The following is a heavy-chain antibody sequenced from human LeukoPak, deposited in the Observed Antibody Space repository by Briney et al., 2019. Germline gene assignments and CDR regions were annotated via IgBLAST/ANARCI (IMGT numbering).Heavy chain of an antibody. CDR1: GYSINNNYY. D-gene: IGHD6-19*01. CDR2: IYHSGKT. CDR3: ARGRHKQWRHPHAFDI. V-gene: IGHV4-38-2*02. J-gene: IGHJ3*02. Sequence: PSETLSLTCTVSGYSINNNYYWDWIRQPPGKGLEWIASIYHSGKTYYNPALKSRVTISVDTSKNQFSLKLSSVTAADTAVYYCARGRHKQWRHPHAFDIWGQGTMVTVSS.